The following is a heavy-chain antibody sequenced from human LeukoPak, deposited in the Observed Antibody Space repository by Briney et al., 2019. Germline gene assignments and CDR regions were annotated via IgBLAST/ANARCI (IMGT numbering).Heavy chain of an antibody. D-gene: IGHD2-8*01. CDR2: IKTKTDGGTT. CDR3: TTATLGYCINGVCERFDP. J-gene: IGHJ5*02. V-gene: IGHV3-15*01. Sequence: PGGSLRLSCAASGFTFNNAWMSWVRQAPGKGLEWVGRIKTKTDGGTTDYAAPVKGRFTISRDDSKTTLYLQMNSLKTEDTAVYYCTTATLGYCINGVCERFDPWGQGTLVTVSS. CDR1: GFTFNNAW.